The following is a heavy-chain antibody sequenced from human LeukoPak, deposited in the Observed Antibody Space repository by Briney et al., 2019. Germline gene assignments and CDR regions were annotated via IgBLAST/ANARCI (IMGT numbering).Heavy chain of an antibody. D-gene: IGHD4-17*01. CDR1: GFTFSSYW. CDR2: IRQDGSGK. CDR3: ARVYGDYPYYYYGMDV. Sequence: GGSLRLSCAASGFTFSSYWMSWVRQAPGKGLEWVANIRQDGSGKYYVDSVKGRFTISRDNAKNSLYLQMNSLRAKDTAVYYCARVYGDYPYYYYGMDVWGQGTTATVSS. J-gene: IGHJ6*02. V-gene: IGHV3-7*04.